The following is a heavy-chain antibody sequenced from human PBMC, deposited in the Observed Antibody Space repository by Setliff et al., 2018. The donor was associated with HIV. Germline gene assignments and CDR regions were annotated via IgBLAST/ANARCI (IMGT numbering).Heavy chain of an antibody. CDR1: GGSINSGAYH. D-gene: IGHD3-10*01. V-gene: IGHV4-61*09. CDR2: ISASGNP. J-gene: IGHJ4*02. Sequence: SETLSLTCTVSGGSINSGAYHWTWIRQSAEKGLEWIGHISASGNPRHNPSLKSRLTMFVDVSRSQFSLKLSSVTAADTAVYYCAVPGTSGTYYRVFDYWGQGVLVTVSS. CDR3: AVPGTSGTYYRVFDY.